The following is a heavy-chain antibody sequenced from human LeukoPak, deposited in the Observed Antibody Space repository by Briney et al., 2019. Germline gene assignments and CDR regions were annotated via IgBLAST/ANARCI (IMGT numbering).Heavy chain of an antibody. J-gene: IGHJ3*02. D-gene: IGHD1-7*01. CDR1: GGTFSSYA. V-gene: IGHV1-69*13. CDR2: IIPIFGTA. CDR3: ARDEGITGTTVDGSRAFDI. Sequence: SVRVSCKASGGTFSSYAISWVRQAPGQGLEWMGGIIPIFGTANYAQKFQGRVTITADESTSTAYMELSSLRSEDTAVYYCARDEGITGTTVDGSRAFDIWGQGTMVTVSS.